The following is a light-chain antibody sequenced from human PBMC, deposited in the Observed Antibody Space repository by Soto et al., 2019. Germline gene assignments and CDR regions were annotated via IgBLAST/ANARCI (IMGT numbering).Light chain of an antibody. V-gene: IGKV3-11*01. Sequence: EVVLTQSPGTLSLSPGEGATLSCRASQSDSSYLAWYQQKPGQAPRLLIYAASNRATGIPARFSGSGSGTDFTLTISSLEPEDFAVYYCQQRSNWLTFGGGTKVDIK. CDR2: AAS. CDR1: QSDSSY. J-gene: IGKJ4*01. CDR3: QQRSNWLT.